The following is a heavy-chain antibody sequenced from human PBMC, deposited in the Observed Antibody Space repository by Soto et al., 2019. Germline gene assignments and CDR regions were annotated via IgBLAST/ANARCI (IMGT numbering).Heavy chain of an antibody. J-gene: IGHJ4*02. Sequence: EVQLVESGGGLVRPGGSLRLSCAASGFTFSSYTMHWVRQAPGKGLEWVSSITSTSTYIYYTDSLKGRFTISRDNANNSLSLQMNNLGPGDTAVYYCARDGARDRGDKGFDYWGQGTVVTVSS. V-gene: IGHV3-21*01. CDR2: ITSTSTYI. CDR3: ARDGARDRGDKGFDY. D-gene: IGHD2-21*02. CDR1: GFTFSSYT.